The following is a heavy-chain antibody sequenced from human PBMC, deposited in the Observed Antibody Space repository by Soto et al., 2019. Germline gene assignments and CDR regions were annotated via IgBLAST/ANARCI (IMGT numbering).Heavy chain of an antibody. CDR2: IYTGGST. CDR1: GFIVSSKY. D-gene: IGHD3-16*01. V-gene: IGHV3-53*02. CDR3: TTYTGYGMDV. J-gene: IGHJ6*02. Sequence: EVQMVETGGGLSQPGGSLRLSCAVSGFIVSSKYMTWLRQAPGKGLEWVSVIYTGGSTHYADSARGRFTISRDSSKNTLYLQMNSLRAEDAAVYYCTTYTGYGMDVWGQGTTVTVSS.